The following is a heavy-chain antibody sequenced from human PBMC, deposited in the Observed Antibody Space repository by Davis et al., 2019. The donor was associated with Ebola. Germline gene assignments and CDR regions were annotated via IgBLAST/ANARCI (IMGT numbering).Heavy chain of an antibody. CDR1: GFTFSDYY. Sequence: GESLKISCAASGFTFSDYYMSWIRQAPGKGLEWVSYISSSSSYTNYADSVKGRFTISRDNAKNSLSLQMDSLRAEDTAVYFCARWVGSLHTFDPWGQGTLVTVSS. CDR2: ISSSSSYT. CDR3: ARWVGSLHTFDP. V-gene: IGHV3-11*06. J-gene: IGHJ5*02. D-gene: IGHD3-10*01.